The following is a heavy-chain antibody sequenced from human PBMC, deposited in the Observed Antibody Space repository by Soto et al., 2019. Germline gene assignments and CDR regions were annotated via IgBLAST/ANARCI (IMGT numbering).Heavy chain of an antibody. CDR2: ISAYNGNT. Sequence: GASVKVSCKASGYTFTSYGISWVRQAPGQGLEWMGWISAYNGNTNYAQNLQGRVTMTTDKSTNTAYMELGSLRSEDSAVYYCARASQEYYYDNSGNSNDYWGKGTPVTVSS. CDR1: GYTFTSYG. V-gene: IGHV1-18*01. CDR3: ARASQEYYYDNSGNSNDY. D-gene: IGHD3-22*01. J-gene: IGHJ4*02.